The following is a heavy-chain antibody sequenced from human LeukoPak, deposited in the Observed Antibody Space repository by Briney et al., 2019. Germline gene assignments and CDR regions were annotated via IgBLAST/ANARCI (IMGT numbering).Heavy chain of an antibody. D-gene: IGHD1-26*01. CDR1: GYTFTGYY. Sequence: ASVKVSCKASGYTFTGYYMHWVRQAPGQGLEWMGWINPNSGGTNYAQKFQGRVTMTRDTSISTAYMELSRLRSDDTAVYYCARLIVGATIGYYYYYMDVWGKGTTVTISS. CDR3: ARLIVGATIGYYYYYMDV. J-gene: IGHJ6*03. V-gene: IGHV1-2*02. CDR2: INPNSGGT.